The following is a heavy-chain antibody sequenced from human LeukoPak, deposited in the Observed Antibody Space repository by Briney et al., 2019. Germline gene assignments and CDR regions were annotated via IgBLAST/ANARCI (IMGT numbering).Heavy chain of an antibody. Sequence: GGSLRLSCAASGFTVSSNYMSWVRQAPGKGLEWVSAIYSGGSTYYADSVKGRFTISRDNSKNTLYLQMNSLRAEDTAVYYCARYCSSTSCYFFDYWGQGTLVTVSS. CDR1: GFTVSSNY. D-gene: IGHD2-2*01. V-gene: IGHV3-53*01. J-gene: IGHJ4*02. CDR2: IYSGGST. CDR3: ARYCSSTSCYFFDY.